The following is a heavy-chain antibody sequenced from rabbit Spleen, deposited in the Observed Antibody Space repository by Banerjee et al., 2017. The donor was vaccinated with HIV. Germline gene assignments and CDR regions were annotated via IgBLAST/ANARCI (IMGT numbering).Heavy chain of an antibody. J-gene: IGHJ2*01. CDR3: ARNYVNAFDP. D-gene: IGHD1-1*01. CDR1: EFSFSENVY. Sequence: QSLEESGGDLVKPGASLTLTCTASEFSFSENVYMCWVRQAPGKGLEWIACIYPDDDNTDYASWAKGRFTISKTSSTTVTLQMTSLTAADTATYFCARNYVNAFDPWGPGTLVTVS. CDR2: IYPDDDNT. V-gene: IGHV1S40*01.